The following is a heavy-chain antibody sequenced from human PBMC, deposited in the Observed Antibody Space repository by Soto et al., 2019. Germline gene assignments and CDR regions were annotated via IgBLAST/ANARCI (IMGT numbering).Heavy chain of an antibody. Sequence: QVQLQESGPGLVKPSETLSLTCTVSGGSISSYYWSWIRQPPGKGLEWIGYIYYSGSTNYNPSLKSRVTISVDTSKNQFSLKLSSVTAADTAVYYCARVRGYSGYDVGATFDYWGQGTLVTVSS. J-gene: IGHJ4*02. D-gene: IGHD5-12*01. CDR3: ARVRGYSGYDVGATFDY. V-gene: IGHV4-59*01. CDR2: IYYSGST. CDR1: GGSISSYY.